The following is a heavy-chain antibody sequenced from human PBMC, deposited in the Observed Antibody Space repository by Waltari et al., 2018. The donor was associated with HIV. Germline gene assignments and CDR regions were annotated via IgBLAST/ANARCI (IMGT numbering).Heavy chain of an antibody. V-gene: IGHV5-51*03. CDR3: ASLGRVGDSRRDAFDI. J-gene: IGHJ3*02. CDR1: GYSFTSYW. D-gene: IGHD3-22*01. Sequence: EVQLVQSGAEVKKQGESLKISCKGSGYSFTSYWSGWVRQMPGKGLDWKGVSYPGDSETRYSPSFQCQFTISADKSISTAYLQWSSLKASDTAMYYCASLGRVGDSRRDAFDIWGQGTMVTVSS. CDR2: SYPGDSET.